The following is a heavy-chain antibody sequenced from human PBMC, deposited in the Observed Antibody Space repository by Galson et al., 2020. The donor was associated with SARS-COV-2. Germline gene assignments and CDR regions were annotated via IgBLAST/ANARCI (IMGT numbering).Heavy chain of an antibody. J-gene: IGHJ6*03. CDR1: GGTFSSYA. CDR2: IIPIFGTA. CDR3: AILREAIAALSLKYYYYMDV. V-gene: IGHV1-69*13. Sequence: SVKVSCKASGGTFSSYAISWVRQAPGQGLEWMGGIIPIFGTANYAQKFQGRVTITADESTSTAYMELSSLRSEDTAVYYCAILREAIAALSLKYYYYMDVWGKGTTVTVSS. D-gene: IGHD6-6*01.